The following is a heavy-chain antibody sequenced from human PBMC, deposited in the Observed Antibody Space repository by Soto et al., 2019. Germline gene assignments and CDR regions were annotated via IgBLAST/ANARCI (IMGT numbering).Heavy chain of an antibody. CDR3: ARARADRIKQNTIFGVVAYYFDY. D-gene: IGHD3-3*01. V-gene: IGHV4-59*01. CDR1: GGSISSYY. Sequence: PSETLSLTCTVSGGSISSYYWSWIRQPPGKGLEWIGYIYYSGSTNYNPSLKSRVTISVDTSKNQFSLKLSSVTAADTAVYYCARARADRIKQNTIFGVVAYYFDYWGQGTLVTVSS. J-gene: IGHJ4*02. CDR2: IYYSGST.